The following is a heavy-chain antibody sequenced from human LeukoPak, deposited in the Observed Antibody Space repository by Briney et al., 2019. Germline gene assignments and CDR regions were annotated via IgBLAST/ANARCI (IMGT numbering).Heavy chain of an antibody. CDR3: ARADYMTANDY. Sequence: GGSLRLSCAASGFTFSDYYMSWIRQAPGKGLEWVSYISSSRYTNYADSVKGRFTISRDNAKNALYLQMNSLRAEDTAVYYCARADYMTANDYWGQGTLVTVSA. CDR1: GFTFSDYY. J-gene: IGHJ4*02. V-gene: IGHV3-11*05. CDR2: ISSSRYT. D-gene: IGHD2-21*02.